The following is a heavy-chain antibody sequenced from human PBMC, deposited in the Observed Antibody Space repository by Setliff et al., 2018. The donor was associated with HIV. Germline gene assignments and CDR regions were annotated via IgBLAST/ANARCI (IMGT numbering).Heavy chain of an antibody. D-gene: IGHD1-1*01. V-gene: IGHV7-4-1*02. CDR2: INANTGYP. CDR1: GYNFTNYG. Sequence: GASVKVSCKASGYNFTNYGINWVRQDPGQGLEWMGWINANTGYPTYDQAFRGRFVFSLDTSVSTAYLEISSLEAEDTAVYFCARVRTSYNFWVGDVFDPWGQGTLVTVSS. J-gene: IGHJ5*02. CDR3: ARVRTSYNFWVGDVFDP.